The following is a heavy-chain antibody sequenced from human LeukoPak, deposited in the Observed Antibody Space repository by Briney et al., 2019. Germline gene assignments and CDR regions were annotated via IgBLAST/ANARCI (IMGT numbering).Heavy chain of an antibody. J-gene: IGHJ6*03. Sequence: ASVKVSCKASSYTFTRYGISWVRQAPGQGLEWMGWISGYNGNTNYAQKFQGRVTMTRDMSTSTVYMELSSLRSEDTAVYYCARDMGMTPGWSGYMDVWGKGTTVTISS. V-gene: IGHV1-18*01. D-gene: IGHD2-15*01. CDR1: SYTFTRYG. CDR2: ISGYNGNT. CDR3: ARDMGMTPGWSGYMDV.